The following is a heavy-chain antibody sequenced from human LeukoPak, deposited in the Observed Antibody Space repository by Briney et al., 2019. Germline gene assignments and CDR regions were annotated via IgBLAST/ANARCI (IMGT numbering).Heavy chain of an antibody. J-gene: IGHJ5*02. D-gene: IGHD2-2*01. Sequence: ASVKVSCKASGYTFTGYYMHWVRQAPGQGLEWMGRINPNSGGTNYARKFQGRVTMTRDTSISTAYMELSRLGSDDTAVYYCARDRGFVGVPAAPKYWFDPWGQGTLVTVSS. V-gene: IGHV1-2*06. CDR3: ARDRGFVGVPAAPKYWFDP. CDR1: GYTFTGYY. CDR2: INPNSGGT.